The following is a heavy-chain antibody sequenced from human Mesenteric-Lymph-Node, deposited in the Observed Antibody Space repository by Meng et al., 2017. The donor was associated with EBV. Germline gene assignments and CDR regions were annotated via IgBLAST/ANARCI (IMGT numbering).Heavy chain of an antibody. J-gene: IGHJ5*02. Sequence: QITLKDTGPPLVKPTQTLTLTCTFSGFSLSTSGVGVGWIRQPPGKALEWLALIYWDDDKRYSPSLKTRLTITKDTSENQVVLTMTNMDPVDAATYYCAHRTSNCFDPWGQGTLVTVSS. CDR1: GFSLSTSGVG. V-gene: IGHV2-5*02. CDR3: AHRTSNCFDP. CDR2: IYWDDDK.